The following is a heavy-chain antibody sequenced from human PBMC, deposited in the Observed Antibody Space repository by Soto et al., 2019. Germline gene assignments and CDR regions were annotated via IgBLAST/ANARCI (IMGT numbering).Heavy chain of an antibody. J-gene: IGHJ3*02. CDR1: GGSISSSSYY. V-gene: IGHV4-39*01. D-gene: IGHD6-19*01. Sequence: QLQLQESGPGLVKPSETLSLTCTVSGGSISSSSYYWGWIRQPPGKGLEWIGSIYYSGSTYYNPSLKSRVTIAVDTSKSRCSLKLSSVTAADTAVYYCATRIAVAGTSFDIWAQGTMVTFAS. CDR2: IYYSGST. CDR3: ATRIAVAGTSFDI.